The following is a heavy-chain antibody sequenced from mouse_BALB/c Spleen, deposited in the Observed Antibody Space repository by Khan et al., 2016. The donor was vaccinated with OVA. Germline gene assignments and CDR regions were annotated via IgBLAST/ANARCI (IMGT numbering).Heavy chain of an antibody. V-gene: IGHV2-2*02. Sequence: VQLKQSGPGLVQPSQSLSITCTVSGFSLTSYGVHWVRQSPGKGLEWLGVIWSGGSTDYNAAFISRLSISKDNSKSQVFFQMNSLQANDTAIYYCARIFIGTTDYAMDYWGQGTSVTVSS. CDR1: GFSLTSYG. CDR3: ARIFIGTTDYAMDY. D-gene: IGHD2-14*01. CDR2: IWSGGST. J-gene: IGHJ4*01.